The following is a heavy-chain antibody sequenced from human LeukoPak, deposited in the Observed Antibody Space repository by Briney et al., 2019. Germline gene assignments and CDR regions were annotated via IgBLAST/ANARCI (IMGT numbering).Heavy chain of an antibody. D-gene: IGHD2-8*01. J-gene: IGHJ4*02. CDR1: GFTFSSYA. CDR2: ISGTGGST. Sequence: GGSLRLSCAASGFTFSSYAMSWVRQAPGKGLEWVSSISGTGGSTYYADSVKGRFTISRDNSKNTLYLQMNSLRAEDTAVYYCAAERPDIVLMYYFDYWGQGTLVTVSS. V-gene: IGHV3-23*01. CDR3: AAERPDIVLMYYFDY.